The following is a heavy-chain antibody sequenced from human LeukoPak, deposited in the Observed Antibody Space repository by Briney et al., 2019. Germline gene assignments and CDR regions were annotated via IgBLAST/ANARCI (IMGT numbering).Heavy chain of an antibody. V-gene: IGHV3-21*01. Sequence: PGGSLRLSCAASGFTFSKYSMNWVRQAPGKGLEWVSSISTSSTYVYYADSMKGRFTVSRDNAQKSLYLQMSSLRAEDTAVYYCARAKTSESYLYDYWGRGTLVTVSS. CDR1: GFTFSKYS. D-gene: IGHD1-26*01. J-gene: IGHJ4*02. CDR3: ARAKTSESYLYDY. CDR2: ISTSSTYV.